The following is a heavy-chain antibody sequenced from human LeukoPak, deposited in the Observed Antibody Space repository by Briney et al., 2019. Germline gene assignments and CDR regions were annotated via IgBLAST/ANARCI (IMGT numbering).Heavy chain of an antibody. V-gene: IGHV3-74*01. CDR2: INTDGSST. CDR1: GFTFSDNR. J-gene: IGHJ4*02. CDR3: ARDGGYTYGYFDY. D-gene: IGHD5-18*01. Sequence: PGGSLRLSCAASGFTFSDNRMHWVRQAPGKGLVWVSRINTDGSSTAYADSVKGRFTISRDNAKNTLYLQMNSLRAEDTAVYYCARDGGYTYGYFDYWGQGTLVTASS.